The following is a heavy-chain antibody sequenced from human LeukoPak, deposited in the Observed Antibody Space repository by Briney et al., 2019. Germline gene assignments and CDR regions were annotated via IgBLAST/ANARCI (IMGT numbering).Heavy chain of an antibody. CDR3: AKDRKWELLHFDY. V-gene: IGHV3-30*02. Sequence: GGSLRLSCAASGFTFSSYGMHWVRQAPGKGLEWVAFIRYDGSNKYYADSVKGRFTISRDNSKNTLYLQMNSLRAEDTAVYYCAKDRKWELLHFDYWGQGTLVTVSS. CDR1: GFTFSSYG. D-gene: IGHD1-26*01. J-gene: IGHJ4*02. CDR2: IRYDGSNK.